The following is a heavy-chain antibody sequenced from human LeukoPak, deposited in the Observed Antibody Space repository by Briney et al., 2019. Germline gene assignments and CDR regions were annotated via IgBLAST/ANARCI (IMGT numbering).Heavy chain of an antibody. CDR2: IYYSGST. CDR1: GGSISSHY. D-gene: IGHD6-13*01. Sequence: SETLSLTCTVSGGSISSHYWSWIRQPPGKGLEWIGYIYYSGSTNYNPSLKSRVTMSVDTSKNQFSLKLSSVTAADTAVYYCAREGTKLVRFDYWGQGTLVTVSS. J-gene: IGHJ4*02. CDR3: AREGTKLVRFDY. V-gene: IGHV4-59*11.